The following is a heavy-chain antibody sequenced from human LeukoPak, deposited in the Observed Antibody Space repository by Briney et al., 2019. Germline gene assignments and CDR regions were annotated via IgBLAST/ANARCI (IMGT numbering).Heavy chain of an antibody. D-gene: IGHD2-15*01. CDR2: INPSGGST. V-gene: IGHV1-46*01. J-gene: IGHJ6*02. CDR1: GYTSTSYY. Sequence: ASVKVSCKASGYTSTSYYMHWVRQAPGQGLEWMGIINPSGGSTSYAQKFQGRVTMTRDTSTSTVYMELSSLRSEDTAVYYCARALTTPRRGPLGYYYGMDVWGQGTTVTVSS. CDR3: ARALTTPRRGPLGYYYGMDV.